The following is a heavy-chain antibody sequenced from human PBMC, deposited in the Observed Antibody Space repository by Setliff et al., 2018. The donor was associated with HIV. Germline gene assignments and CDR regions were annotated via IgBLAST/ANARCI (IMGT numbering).Heavy chain of an antibody. V-gene: IGHV1-69*05. CDR2: IIPIFGTA. CDR3: ARDTSPHSSGYYSTSDAFDI. D-gene: IGHD3-22*01. CDR1: GGTFSSYA. J-gene: IGHJ3*02. Sequence: ASVKVSCKASGGTFSSYAISWVRQAPGQGLEWMGGIIPIFGTANYAQKFQGRVTITTDESTSTAYMELSSLRSEDTAVYYCARDTSPHSSGYYSTSDAFDIWGQGTMVTVSS.